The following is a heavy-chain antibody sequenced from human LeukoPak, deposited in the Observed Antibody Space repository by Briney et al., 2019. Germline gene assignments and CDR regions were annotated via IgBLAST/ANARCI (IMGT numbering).Heavy chain of an antibody. V-gene: IGHV3-21*01. D-gene: IGHD1-1*01. CDR1: GFTFSSYS. CDR3: ASVTTGTERDFDY. Sequence: GGSLRLSCAASGFTFSSYSMNWVRQAPGKGLEWVSSISSTSSYIYYADSVKGRFTISRGNAKNSLYLQMNSLRAEDTAVYYCASVTTGTERDFDYWGQGTLVTVSS. J-gene: IGHJ4*02. CDR2: ISSTSSYI.